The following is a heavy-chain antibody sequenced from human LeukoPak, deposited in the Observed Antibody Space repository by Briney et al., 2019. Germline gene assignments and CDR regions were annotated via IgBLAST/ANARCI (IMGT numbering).Heavy chain of an antibody. CDR2: IRQDGGEK. V-gene: IGHV3-7*01. J-gene: IGHJ4*01. D-gene: IGHD6-13*01. CDR1: GFTSDDYG. Sequence: GGSLRLSCAASGFTSDDYGMSWVRQAPGKGLEWVASIRQDGGEKSYVDSVKGRFTISRDNTKSSLYLQINSLRAEDTAVYYCARDGTAAGLYFDLWGQGTLVTVSS. CDR3: ARDGTAAGLYFDL.